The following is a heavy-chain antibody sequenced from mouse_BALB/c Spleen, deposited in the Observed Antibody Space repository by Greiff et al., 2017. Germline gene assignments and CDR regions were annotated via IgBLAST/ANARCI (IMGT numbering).Heavy chain of an antibody. CDR2: ISSGSSTI. Sequence: EVMLVESGGGLVQPGGSRKLSCAASGFTFSSFGMHWVRQAPEKGLEWVAYISSGSSTIYYADTVKGRFTISRDNPKNTLFLQMTSLRSEDTAMYYCARSGKSTGTYDYWGQGTTLTVSS. V-gene: IGHV5-17*02. CDR3: ARSGKSTGTYDY. J-gene: IGHJ2*01. CDR1: GFTFSSFG. D-gene: IGHD4-1*01.